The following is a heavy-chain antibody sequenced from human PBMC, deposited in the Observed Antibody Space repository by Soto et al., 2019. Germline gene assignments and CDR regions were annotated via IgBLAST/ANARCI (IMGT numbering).Heavy chain of an antibody. CDR2: INHSGST. J-gene: IGHJ4*02. CDR1: GGSFSGYY. Sequence: SETLSLTCAVYGGSFSGYYWSWIRQPPGKGLEWIGGINHSGSTNYNPSLKSRVTISVDASKNQFSLKLSSVTAADTAVYYCARGRGWTTRQRPIDYWGQGTLVTVSS. CDR3: ARGRGWTTRQRPIDY. V-gene: IGHV4-34*01. D-gene: IGHD4-17*01.